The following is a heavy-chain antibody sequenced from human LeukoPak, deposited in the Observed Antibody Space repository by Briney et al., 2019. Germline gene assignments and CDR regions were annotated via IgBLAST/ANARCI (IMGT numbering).Heavy chain of an antibody. J-gene: IGHJ4*02. D-gene: IGHD5-18*01. CDR2: ISYDGSNK. CDR3: ARDRGTASDY. V-gene: IGHV3-30-3*01. CDR1: GFTFSSYA. Sequence: GGSLRLSCAASGFTFSSYAMHWVRQAPGKGLEWVAVISYDGSNKYYADSVKGRFTISRDNSKNTLYLQVNSLRAEDTAVYYCARDRGTASDYWGQGTLVTVSS.